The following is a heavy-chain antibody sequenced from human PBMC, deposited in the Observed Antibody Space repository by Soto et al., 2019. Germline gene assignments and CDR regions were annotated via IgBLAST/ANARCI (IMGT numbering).Heavy chain of an antibody. V-gene: IGHV4-59*08. CDR1: GGSISSYY. CDR2: IYYSGST. D-gene: IGHD2-15*01. Sequence: QVQLQESGPGLVKPSETLSLTCSVSGGSISSYYWGWIRQRPGKGLAWIGFIYYSGSTHYNPSLKSRASISRDTSRNQISLQLSTLTAADAAIYYCARLDCGGGTCHDYHYYYAMDVGGQGTTVTV. CDR3: ARLDCGGGTCHDYHYYYAMDV. J-gene: IGHJ6*02.